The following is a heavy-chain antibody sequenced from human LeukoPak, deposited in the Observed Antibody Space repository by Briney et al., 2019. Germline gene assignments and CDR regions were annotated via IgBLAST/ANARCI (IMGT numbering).Heavy chain of an antibody. V-gene: IGHV4-59*01. D-gene: IGHD5-18*01. J-gene: IGHJ4*02. CDR1: GGSISFYY. Sequence: SETLSLTCTVSGGSISFYYWSWIRQPPGKGLEWIGYIYESGSANYNPSLKKRVTISIDTSKNQFSLRRSSVTAADTALYYWAREYSYGYFFDYWGQGTLVTVSS. CDR3: AREYSYGYFFDY. CDR2: IYESGSA.